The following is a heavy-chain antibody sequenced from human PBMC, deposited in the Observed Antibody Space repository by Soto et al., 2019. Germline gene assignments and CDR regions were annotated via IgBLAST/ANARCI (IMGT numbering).Heavy chain of an antibody. J-gene: IGHJ6*02. D-gene: IGHD2-15*01. CDR2: IIHIFCTE. Sequence: SXKVSCKASGGTXSSYAIGVVRQAPGQGLEWMGGIIHIFCTENYAQKFQGRLTITADESTSTAYMELSSLRHEDTAVYYSAVGGGSCYSCYYDGMAVWGQGTTATVSS. CDR3: AVGGGSCYSCYYDGMAV. V-gene: IGHV1-69*13. CDR1: GGTXSSYA.